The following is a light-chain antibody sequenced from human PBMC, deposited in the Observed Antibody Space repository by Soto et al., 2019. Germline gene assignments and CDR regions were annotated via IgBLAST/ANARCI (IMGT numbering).Light chain of an antibody. CDR1: QSISRY. J-gene: IGKJ1*01. V-gene: IGKV1-39*01. CDR3: QQGYSAPWT. CDR2: SAS. Sequence: DIQMAQSPSSLSASVGDRVTITCRADQSISRYLNWYQQKPGRAPNLLIYSASTLQSGVQSRFSGSGSETDFTLTIRSLQPEDFATYYCQQGYSAPWTFGQGTKVDIK.